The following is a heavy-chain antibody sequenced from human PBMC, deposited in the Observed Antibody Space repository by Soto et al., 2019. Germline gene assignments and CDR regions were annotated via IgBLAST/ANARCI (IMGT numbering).Heavy chain of an antibody. V-gene: IGHV4-59*08. CDR1: GGSISSYF. Sequence: QVQLQESGPGLVKPSETLSLTCTVSGGSISSYFWSWIRQPPGKGLEWIGYIYYSGSTNYNPSLKSRVTKSVDTSKNQFSLKLSSVTAADTAVYYCARQSRIGSYSYCDYWGQGTLVTVSS. D-gene: IGHD1-26*01. CDR2: IYYSGST. CDR3: ARQSRIGSYSYCDY. J-gene: IGHJ4*02.